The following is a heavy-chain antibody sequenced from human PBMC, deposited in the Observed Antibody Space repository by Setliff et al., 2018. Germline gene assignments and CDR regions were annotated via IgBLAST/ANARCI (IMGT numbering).Heavy chain of an antibody. CDR3: ARRISYYNFWSGYYDY. Sequence: SETLSLTCTVSGGSISSSSYYWGWIRQPPGKGLEWIGSIYYSGSTYYNPSLKSRVTISVDTSKNQFSLKLGSVTAADTAVYYCARRISYYNFWSGYYDYWGQGTLVTVSS. CDR2: IYYSGST. V-gene: IGHV4-39*07. J-gene: IGHJ4*02. D-gene: IGHD3-3*01. CDR1: GGSISSSSYY.